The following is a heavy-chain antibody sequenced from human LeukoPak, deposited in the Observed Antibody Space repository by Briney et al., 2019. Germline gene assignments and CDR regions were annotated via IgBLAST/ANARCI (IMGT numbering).Heavy chain of an antibody. Sequence: PGGSLRLSCAASGFTFSSYWMHWVRQAPGKGLVWVSRINSDGSSTSYADSVKGRFTISRDNSKNTLYLQMNSLRAEDTAVYYCARDSRISRNSYYGMDVWGQGTTVTVSS. J-gene: IGHJ6*02. CDR1: GFTFSSYW. CDR3: ARDSRISRNSYYGMDV. V-gene: IGHV3-74*01. CDR2: INSDGSST. D-gene: IGHD2/OR15-2a*01.